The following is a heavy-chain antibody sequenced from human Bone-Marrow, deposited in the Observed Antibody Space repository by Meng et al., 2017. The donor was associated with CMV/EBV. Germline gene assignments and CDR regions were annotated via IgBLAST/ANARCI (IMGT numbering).Heavy chain of an antibody. J-gene: IGHJ4*02. D-gene: IGHD6-13*01. Sequence: AASGFPFSTYWMHWVRQAPGKGLVWVSRINSDGSGTTYADSVKGRFTISRDNAKNTLYLQMNSLRADDTAVYYCAREDTSTWPPFHYWGQGTLVTVSS. CDR2: INSDGSGT. CDR3: AREDTSTWPPFHY. CDR1: GFPFSTYW. V-gene: IGHV3-74*01.